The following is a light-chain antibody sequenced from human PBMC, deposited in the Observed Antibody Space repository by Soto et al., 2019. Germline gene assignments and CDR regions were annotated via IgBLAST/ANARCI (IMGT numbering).Light chain of an antibody. CDR3: SSYTSRTTSVV. J-gene: IGLJ2*01. CDR2: GVN. V-gene: IGLV2-14*01. CDR1: SSDVDDYNF. Sequence: QSALTQPASVSGSPGQSITISCTRTSSDVDDYNFVSWYQQHPGKAPTLMIYGVNNRPSGVSSRFSGSKSGNTASLTISGLRAEDEADYYCSSYTSRTTSVVFGGGTQLTVL.